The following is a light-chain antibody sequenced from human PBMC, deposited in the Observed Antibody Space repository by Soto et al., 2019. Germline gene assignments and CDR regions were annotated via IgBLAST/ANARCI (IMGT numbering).Light chain of an antibody. Sequence: QAVLTQAPSASGTPGQRVTISCSGSSSNIGSNTVSWYQQVPGTAPKLLIYSNDQRPSGVTDRFSGSKSGTSASLAIGGLQSEDEADYYCAAWDGSLNGWVLGGGTKLTVL. CDR2: SND. CDR3: AAWDGSLNGWV. J-gene: IGLJ2*01. V-gene: IGLV1-44*01. CDR1: SSNIGSNT.